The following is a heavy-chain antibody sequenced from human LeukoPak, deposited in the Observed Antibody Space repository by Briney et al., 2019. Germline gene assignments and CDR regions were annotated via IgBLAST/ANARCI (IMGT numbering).Heavy chain of an antibody. CDR1: GFTFSSYA. CDR3: AKLQKSFAVVVAATSSAFDI. D-gene: IGHD2-15*01. V-gene: IGHV3-23*01. Sequence: GGSLRLSCAASGFTFSSYAVSWVRQAPGKGLEWVSAISGSGGSTYYADSVKGRFTISRDNSKNTLYLQMNSLRAEDTAVYYCAKLQKSFAVVVAATSSAFDIWGQGTMVTVSS. J-gene: IGHJ3*02. CDR2: ISGSGGST.